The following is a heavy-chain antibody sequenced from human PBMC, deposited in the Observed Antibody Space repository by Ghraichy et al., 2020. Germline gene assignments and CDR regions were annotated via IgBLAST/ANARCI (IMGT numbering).Heavy chain of an antibody. V-gene: IGHV3-53*01. CDR2: IYSGGST. Sequence: ESLNISCAASGFTVSSNYMSWVRQAPGKGLEWVSVIYSGGSTYYADSVKGRFTISRDNSKNTLYLQMNSLRAEDTAVYYCARGGPRGYDILTGYYYFDYWGQGTLVTVSS. CDR3: ARGGPRGYDILTGYYYFDY. CDR1: GFTVSSNY. J-gene: IGHJ4*02. D-gene: IGHD3-9*01.